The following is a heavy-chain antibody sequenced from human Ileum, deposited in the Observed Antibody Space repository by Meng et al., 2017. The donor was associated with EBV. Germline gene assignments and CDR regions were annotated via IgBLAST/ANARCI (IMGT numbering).Heavy chain of an antibody. J-gene: IGHJ4*02. CDR2: IYRSGSS. CDR3: ARDPAYPRGLFDS. V-gene: IGHV4-39*07. CDR1: GRSMSNSDPY. D-gene: IGHD3-10*01. Sequence: SGPGPGKRSESRSCSFRSSGRSMSNSDPYWNWIRRSPGKGLEWIASIYRSGSSYFDPSLKSRVSLSLDTSKNQFSLKLRSVTAADTALYYCARDPAYPRGLFDSWGQGILVTVSS.